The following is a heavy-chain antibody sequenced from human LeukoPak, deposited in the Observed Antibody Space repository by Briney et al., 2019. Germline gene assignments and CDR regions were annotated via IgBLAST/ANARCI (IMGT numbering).Heavy chain of an antibody. Sequence: ASVKVSCKASGYTFTSYGISWVRQAPGQGLEWMGWISVYNGNTNYAQTLQGRVTMTTDTSTSTAYMELRSLRSDDTAVYYCARDVLRGYSYGTPNWFDPWGQGTLVTVSS. CDR2: ISVYNGNT. V-gene: IGHV1-18*01. D-gene: IGHD5-18*01. J-gene: IGHJ5*02. CDR3: ARDVLRGYSYGTPNWFDP. CDR1: GYTFTSYG.